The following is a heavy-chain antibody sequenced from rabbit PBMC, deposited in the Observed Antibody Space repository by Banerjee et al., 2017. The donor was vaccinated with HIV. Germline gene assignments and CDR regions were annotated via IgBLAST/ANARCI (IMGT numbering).Heavy chain of an antibody. Sequence: QEQLEESGGDLVKPEGFLTLTCTAAGSSFSSSYYICWARQAPGEGLEWIACVHAGSSGHTCYASWAKGRFNISKTSATTVTLQMTSLTAAATASYFYAGGGIVVAGGLNLWGQGTLVTVS. V-gene: IGHV1S45*01. CDR1: GSSFSSSYY. J-gene: IGHJ4*01. CDR2: VHAGSSGHT. CDR3: AGGGIVVAGGLNL. D-gene: IGHD4-1*01.